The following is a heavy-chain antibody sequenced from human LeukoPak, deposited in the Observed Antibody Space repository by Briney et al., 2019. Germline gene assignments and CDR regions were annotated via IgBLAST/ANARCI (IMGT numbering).Heavy chain of an antibody. V-gene: IGHV4-34*01. CDR3: ARGQCSGASCYSDY. Sequence: PSETLSLTCAVYGGSFSGYYWSWIRQPPGKGLEWIGEINHSGSTNYNPSLKSRVTISVDTSKNQFSLKLSSVTAADTAVYYCARGQCSGASCYSDYWGQGTLVTVSS. CDR2: INHSGST. J-gene: IGHJ4*02. CDR1: GGSFSGYY. D-gene: IGHD2-15*01.